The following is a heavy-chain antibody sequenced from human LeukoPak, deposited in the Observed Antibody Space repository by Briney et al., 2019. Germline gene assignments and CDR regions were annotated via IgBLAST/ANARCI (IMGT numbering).Heavy chain of an antibody. CDR2: ISSSSSYI. J-gene: IGHJ4*02. CDR1: GLTFSGKT. V-gene: IGHV3-21*01. Sequence: GGSLGLSLEALGLTFSGKTLTGVRQAPGKGLDWVSSISSSSSYIYYADSVKGRFTISRDNAKNSLYLQMNSLRAEDTAVYYCARDSSSGFDYWGQGTLVTVSS. CDR3: ARDSSSGFDY. D-gene: IGHD6-6*01.